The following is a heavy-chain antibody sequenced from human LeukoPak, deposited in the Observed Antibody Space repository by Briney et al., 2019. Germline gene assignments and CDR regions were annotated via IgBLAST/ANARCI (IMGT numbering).Heavy chain of an antibody. V-gene: IGHV5-51*01. Sequence: GESLKISCKGSGYSFTSYWLGWVRQMPGKGLEWMGIIYPGDSDTRYSPSFQGQVTISADKSISTAYLQWSSLKASDTAMYYCARAYDILTGYYSRPGYYFDYWGQGTLVTVSS. J-gene: IGHJ4*02. CDR1: GYSFTSYW. D-gene: IGHD3-9*01. CDR2: IYPGDSDT. CDR3: ARAYDILTGYYSRPGYYFDY.